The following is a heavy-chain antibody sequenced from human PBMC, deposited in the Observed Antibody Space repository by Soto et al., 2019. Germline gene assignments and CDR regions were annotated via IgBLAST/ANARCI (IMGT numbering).Heavy chain of an antibody. CDR1: GGSISSSSYY. D-gene: IGHD6-19*01. CDR3: ARPYSSGNYYYGMDV. V-gene: IGHV4-39*01. CDR2: IYYSGST. J-gene: IGHJ6*02. Sequence: SETMSLTCTVSGGSISSSSYYWGWIRQPPGKGLEWIGSIYYSGSTYYNPSLKSRVAISVDTSKNQFSLKLSSVTAADTAVYYRARPYSSGNYYYGMDVWGQGTTVTSP.